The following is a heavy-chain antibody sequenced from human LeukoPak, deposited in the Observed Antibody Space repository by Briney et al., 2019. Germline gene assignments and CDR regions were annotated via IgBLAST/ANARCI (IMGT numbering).Heavy chain of an antibody. CDR3: ARGEVPWFDP. V-gene: IGHV4-39*07. CDR2: MYYSGST. Sequence: SETLSLTCTVSGGSISSRGYYWGWIRQPPGKGLEWIGSMYYSGSTYHNPSLKSRVTISVDTSKNQFSLKLSSVTAADTAVYYCARGEVPWFDPWGQGTLVTVSS. D-gene: IGHD1-26*01. CDR1: GGSISSRGYY. J-gene: IGHJ5*02.